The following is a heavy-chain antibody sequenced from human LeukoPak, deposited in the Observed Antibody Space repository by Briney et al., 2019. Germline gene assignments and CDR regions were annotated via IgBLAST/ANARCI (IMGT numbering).Heavy chain of an antibody. J-gene: IGHJ6*03. CDR3: ARDSSSSPYYYYYMDV. V-gene: IGHV1-2*02. D-gene: IGHD6-6*01. CDR2: INPNSGGT. Sequence: ASVKVSCKASGYTFTGYYMHWVRQAPGQGLEWMGWINPNSGGTNYAQKFQGRVTMTRDTSISTACMELSRLRSDDTAVYYCARDSSSSPYYYYYMDVWGKGTTVTVSS. CDR1: GYTFTGYY.